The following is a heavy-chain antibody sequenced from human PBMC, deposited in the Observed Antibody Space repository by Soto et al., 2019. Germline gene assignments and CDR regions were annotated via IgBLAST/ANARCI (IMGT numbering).Heavy chain of an antibody. Sequence: ASVKVSCKASGYTFTAYYIHWVRRAPGQGLEWMGWINPNGGGTNYAQRFQGRVTMTRDTSINTAYMELTRLTSDDTAVYYCARAVHTMIQGVRFRVDQWGQGALVTVSS. V-gene: IGHV1-2*02. CDR3: ARAVHTMIQGVRFRVDQ. CDR2: INPNGGGT. D-gene: IGHD3-10*01. J-gene: IGHJ4*02. CDR1: GYTFTAYY.